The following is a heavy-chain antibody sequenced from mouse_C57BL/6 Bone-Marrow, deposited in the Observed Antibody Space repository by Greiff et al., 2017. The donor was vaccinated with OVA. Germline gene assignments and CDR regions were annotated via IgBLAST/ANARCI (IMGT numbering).Heavy chain of an antibody. CDR2: ISSGGDYI. CDR1: GFTFSSYA. CDR3: TKDGYYEGAY. V-gene: IGHV5-9-1*02. J-gene: IGHJ3*01. D-gene: IGHD2-3*01. Sequence: EVKLVESGEGLVKPGGSLKLSCAASGFTFSSYAMSWVRQTPEKRLEWVAYISSGGDYIYYADTVKGRFTISRENARNTRYMHMSSLKSEDTAMYYCTKDGYYEGAYWGQGTLVTVSA.